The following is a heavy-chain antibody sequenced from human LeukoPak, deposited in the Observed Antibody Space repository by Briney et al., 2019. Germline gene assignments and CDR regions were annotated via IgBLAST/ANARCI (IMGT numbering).Heavy chain of an antibody. D-gene: IGHD2-2*01. CDR2: INHSGST. J-gene: IGHJ5*02. CDR3: AIHIVVVPAAKKKNWFDP. Sequence: SETLSLTCTVYGGSFSGYYWSWIRQPPGKGLEWIGEINHSGSTNYNPSLKSRVTISVDTSKNQFSLKLSSVTAADTAVYYCAIHIVVVPAAKKKNWFDPWGQGTLVTVSS. V-gene: IGHV4-34*01. CDR1: GGSFSGYY.